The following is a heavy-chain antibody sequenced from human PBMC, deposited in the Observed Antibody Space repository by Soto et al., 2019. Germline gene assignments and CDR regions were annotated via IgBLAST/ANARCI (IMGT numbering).Heavy chain of an antibody. CDR1: GFSISDYW. CDR2: IKRDGSEK. Sequence: LRLSCAASGFSISDYWMSWVRQAPGKGLEWVANIKRDGSEKYYVDSVKGRFTISRDNAKNSLYLQMNSLRADDTAVYYCARDRDLAVPAAVIYFDSWGQGTLVTVSS. CDR3: ARDRDLAVPAAVIYFDS. D-gene: IGHD2-2*01. J-gene: IGHJ4*02. V-gene: IGHV3-7*01.